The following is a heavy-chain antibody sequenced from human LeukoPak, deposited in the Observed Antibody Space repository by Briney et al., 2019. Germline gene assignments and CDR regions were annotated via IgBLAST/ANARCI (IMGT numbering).Heavy chain of an antibody. J-gene: IGHJ6*03. D-gene: IGHD2-2*01. Sequence: PGASVKVSCKASGYTFTSYDINWVRQATGQGLEWMGWMNPNRGNTGYAQKFQGRVTMTRNTSISTAYMELSSLRSEDTAVYYCARKGEVVPAARYYYYYYYMDVWGKGTTVTVSS. V-gene: IGHV1-8*01. CDR1: GYTFTSYD. CDR2: MNPNRGNT. CDR3: ARKGEVVPAARYYYYYYYMDV.